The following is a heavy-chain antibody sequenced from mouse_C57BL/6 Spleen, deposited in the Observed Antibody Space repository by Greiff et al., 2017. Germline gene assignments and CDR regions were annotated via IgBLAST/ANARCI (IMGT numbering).Heavy chain of an antibody. CDR1: GYTFTSYG. CDR2: IYPRSGNT. J-gene: IGHJ4*01. CDR3: ARWEFITTVVATKDAMDY. V-gene: IGHV1-81*01. D-gene: IGHD1-1*01. Sequence: VQLQESGAELARPGASVKLSCKASGYTFTSYGISWVKQRTGQGLEWIGEIYPRSGNTYYNEKFKGKATLTADKSSSTAYMELRSLSSEDSAVYFCARWEFITTVVATKDAMDYWGQGTSVTVSS.